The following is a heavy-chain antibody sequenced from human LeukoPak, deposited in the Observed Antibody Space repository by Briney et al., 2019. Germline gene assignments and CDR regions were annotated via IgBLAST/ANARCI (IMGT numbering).Heavy chain of an antibody. D-gene: IGHD6-19*01. CDR2: ISYDGSNK. J-gene: IGHJ6*02. Sequence: GGSLRLSCAASGFTFSSYAMHWVRQAPGKGLEWVAVISYDGSNKYYADSVKGRFTISRDNSKNTLYLQMNSLRAEDTAVYYCAREDSDSSGWYYGMDVWDQGTTVTVSS. V-gene: IGHV3-30-3*01. CDR1: GFTFSSYA. CDR3: AREDSDSSGWYYGMDV.